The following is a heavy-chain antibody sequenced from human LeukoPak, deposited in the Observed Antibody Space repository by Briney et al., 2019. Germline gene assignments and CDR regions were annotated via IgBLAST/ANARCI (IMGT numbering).Heavy chain of an antibody. D-gene: IGHD1-26*01. CDR1: GYTFSSYY. CDR3: ATLGWELRFDY. V-gene: IGHV1-46*01. J-gene: IGHJ4*02. Sequence: ASVKVSCKASGYTFSSYYVHWVRQAPGQGLEWMGMIIPSDGFTSYAQKFQGRVTMTRDMSTSTVYMELSSLRSDDTAVYYCATLGWELRFDYWGQGTLVTVSS. CDR2: IIPSDGFT.